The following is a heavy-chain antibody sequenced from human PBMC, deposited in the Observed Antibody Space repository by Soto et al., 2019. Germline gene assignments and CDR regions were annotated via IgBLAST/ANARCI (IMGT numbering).Heavy chain of an antibody. Sequence: QVQLLQSGAEEKKPGSSVKVSCKASGGTFSSYAISWVRQAPGQGLEWMGGIIPIFGTANYAQKFQGRVTITADESTSTAYMELSSLRSEDTAVYYCARDLRPDEDSFLGSNWFDPWGLGTLVTVSS. J-gene: IGHJ5*02. CDR1: GGTFSSYA. D-gene: IGHD1-26*01. CDR3: ARDLRPDEDSFLGSNWFDP. CDR2: IIPIFGTA. V-gene: IGHV1-69*01.